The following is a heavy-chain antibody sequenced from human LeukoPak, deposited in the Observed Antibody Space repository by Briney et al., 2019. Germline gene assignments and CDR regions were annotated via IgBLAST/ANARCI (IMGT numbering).Heavy chain of an antibody. CDR3: ARAHYYDSSGVDY. J-gene: IGHJ4*02. Sequence: ASVKVSCKASGYTFTSYDINWVRQATGQGLEWMGWMNPNSGNTGHAQKFQGRVTITRNTSISTAYMELSSLRSEDTAVYYCARAHYYDSSGVDYWGQGTLVTVSS. CDR1: GYTFTSYD. D-gene: IGHD3-22*01. CDR2: MNPNSGNT. V-gene: IGHV1-8*03.